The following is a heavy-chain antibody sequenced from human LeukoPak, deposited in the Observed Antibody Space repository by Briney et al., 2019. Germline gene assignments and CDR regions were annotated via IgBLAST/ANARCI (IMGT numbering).Heavy chain of an antibody. D-gene: IGHD4-17*01. CDR3: ARCKGGDIAEAGLFYGVEESWAFDI. Sequence: PGRSLRLSCAASGFTFSSYGIHWVRQAPGKGLEWVSVIYSGGSTYYADSVKGRFTISRDNSKNTLYLQMNSLRAEDTAVYYCARCKGGDIAEAGLFYGVEESWAFDIWGQGTMVTVSS. V-gene: IGHV3-53*01. CDR1: GFTFSSYG. CDR2: IYSGGST. J-gene: IGHJ3*02.